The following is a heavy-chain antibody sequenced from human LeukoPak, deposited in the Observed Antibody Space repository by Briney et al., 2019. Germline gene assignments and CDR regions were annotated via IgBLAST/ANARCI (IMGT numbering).Heavy chain of an antibody. Sequence: GGSLRLSCAASGFTFSTYSMTWVRQAPGKGLEWVSAISGSGSRPYYADSVKGRFTISRDNSKNTLYMQMKSLRAEDTAVYYCAKDRSYCSGGSCYPGAFDIWGQGTMVTVSA. CDR2: ISGSGSRP. D-gene: IGHD2-15*01. CDR3: AKDRSYCSGGSCYPGAFDI. V-gene: IGHV3-23*01. J-gene: IGHJ3*02. CDR1: GFTFSTYS.